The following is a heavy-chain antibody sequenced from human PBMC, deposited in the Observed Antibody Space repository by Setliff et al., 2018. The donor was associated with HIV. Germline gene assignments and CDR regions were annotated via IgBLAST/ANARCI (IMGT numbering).Heavy chain of an antibody. CDR1: TGSISRYFYY. Sequence: RLRETLSLPCTVSTGSISRYFYYWAWIRQPPGKGLEWIGNFYSGGGTSYNPSLNSRVTISVDTSKNQFSLKLRSVTAADTSMYYCARQRADCSGGSCYGYWGQGTLVTVSS. CDR2: FYSGGGT. D-gene: IGHD2-15*01. J-gene: IGHJ4*02. V-gene: IGHV4-39*01. CDR3: ARQRADCSGGSCYGY.